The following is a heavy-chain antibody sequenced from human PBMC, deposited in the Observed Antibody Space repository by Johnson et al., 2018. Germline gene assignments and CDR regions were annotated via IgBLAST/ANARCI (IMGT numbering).Heavy chain of an antibody. J-gene: IGHJ4*02. Sequence: QVQLVQSGGGVVQPGRSLRLSCAASGFTFRNFGMHWVRQAPGKGLEWVAFIWYDGSNKDYADSVRGPFTFSRDNSKNKLYLQMNSLRAEDTAVYYCARDRATRYFDYWGQGTLVTVSS. CDR1: GFTFRNFG. V-gene: IGHV3-33*01. CDR2: IWYDGSNK. CDR3: ARDRATRYFDY. D-gene: IGHD1-1*01.